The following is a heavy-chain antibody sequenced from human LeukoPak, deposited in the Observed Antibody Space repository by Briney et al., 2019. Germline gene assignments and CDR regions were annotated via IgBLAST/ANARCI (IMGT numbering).Heavy chain of an antibody. CDR1: GFTFSSYG. Sequence: GGSLRLSCAASGFTFSSYGMHWVRQAPGKGLEWVAVISYDGSSKYYADSVKGRSTISRDNSKNTLYLQMNSLRAEDTAVYYCAKDDLAYCGGDCYFDYWGQGTLVTVSS. V-gene: IGHV3-30*18. CDR3: AKDDLAYCGGDCYFDY. J-gene: IGHJ4*02. D-gene: IGHD2-21*02. CDR2: ISYDGSSK.